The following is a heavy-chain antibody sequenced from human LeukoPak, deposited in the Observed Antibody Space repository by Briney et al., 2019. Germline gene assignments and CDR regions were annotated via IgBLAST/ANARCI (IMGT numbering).Heavy chain of an antibody. J-gene: IGHJ6*02. CDR3: ARDLGGMDV. CDR2: IRSKGYGGTT. Sequence: GGSLRLSCTASGFTFGDYAMSWVRQAPGKGLEWVGFIRSKGYGGTTEYAASVKGRFTISRDDSKSIAYLQMNSLRAEDTAVYYCARDLGGMDVWGQGTTVTVSS. V-gene: IGHV3-49*04. CDR1: GFTFGDYA.